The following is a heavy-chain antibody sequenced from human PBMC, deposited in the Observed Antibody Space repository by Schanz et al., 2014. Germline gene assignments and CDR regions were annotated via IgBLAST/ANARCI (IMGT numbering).Heavy chain of an antibody. CDR2: ISASGGTT. Sequence: EVHLLESGGGLVEPGGSLRLSCATSGFSLDIFAVSWVRQIPGKGLEWVSAISASGGTTYYADSVKGRFTISSDNSKSTLYLQMSSLRAEDTAIYYCAKDAPYPFDLWGRGTLITVSS. CDR3: AKDAPYPFDL. CDR1: GFSLDIFA. V-gene: IGHV3-23*01. J-gene: IGHJ2*01.